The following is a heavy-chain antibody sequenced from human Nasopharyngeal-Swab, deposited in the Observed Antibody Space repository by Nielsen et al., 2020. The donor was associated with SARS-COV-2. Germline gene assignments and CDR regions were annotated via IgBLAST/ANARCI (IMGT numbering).Heavy chain of an antibody. CDR3: VRSSSWYYFDY. CDR1: GAPIAYSTFY. D-gene: IGHD6-13*01. Sequence: SETLSLTCTVSGAPIAYSTFYWGWPRQPPGKGLAWLGYLYYNGNPYQNPSLKSRLTISVDKSKNQFSLQLSSVTAADTAVYYCVRSSSWYYFDYWAQGTQVTVSS. CDR2: LYYNGNP. V-gene: IGHV4-39*01. J-gene: IGHJ4*02.